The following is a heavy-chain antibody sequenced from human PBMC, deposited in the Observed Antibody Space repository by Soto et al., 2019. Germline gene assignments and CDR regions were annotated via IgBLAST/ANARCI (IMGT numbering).Heavy chain of an antibody. CDR1: GGSISSSSYY. V-gene: IGHV4-39*01. Sequence: PSETLSLTCTVSGGSISSSSYYWGWIRQPPGKGLEWIGSIYYSGSTYYNPSLKSRVTISVDTSKNQFSLKLSSVTAADTAVYYCAMTPGTNYYYYYGMDVWGQGTTVTVSS. CDR3: AMTPGTNYYYYYGMDV. J-gene: IGHJ6*02. CDR2: IYYSGST. D-gene: IGHD1-1*01.